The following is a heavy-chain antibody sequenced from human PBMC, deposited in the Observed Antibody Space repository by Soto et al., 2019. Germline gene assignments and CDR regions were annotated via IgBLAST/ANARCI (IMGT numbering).Heavy chain of an antibody. CDR3: ATVLSDRLLWFGELFGY. CDR2: FGPEDGET. CDR1: GYTLTELS. D-gene: IGHD3-10*01. Sequence: ASVKVSCKVSGYTLTELSMHWVRQAPGKGLEWMGGFGPEDGETIYAQKFQGRVTMTEDTSTDTAYMELSSLRSEDTAVYYCATVLSDRLLWFGELFGYWGQGTLVTVSS. V-gene: IGHV1-24*01. J-gene: IGHJ4*02.